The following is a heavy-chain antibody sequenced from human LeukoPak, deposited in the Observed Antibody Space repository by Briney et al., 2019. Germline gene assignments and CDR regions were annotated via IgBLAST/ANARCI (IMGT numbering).Heavy chain of an antibody. V-gene: IGHV3-23*01. D-gene: IGHD6-13*01. CDR3: AKGAAAGLVDWFDP. Sequence: GGSLRLSCAASGFIFSNYALMWVRQAPGKGLEWVSSITGRGDEASYADSVKGRFSLSRDNSKNMLYLQMYSPGAEDTAIYYCAKGAAAGLVDWFDPWGQGTLVTVSS. CDR1: GFIFSNYA. J-gene: IGHJ5*02. CDR2: ITGRGDEA.